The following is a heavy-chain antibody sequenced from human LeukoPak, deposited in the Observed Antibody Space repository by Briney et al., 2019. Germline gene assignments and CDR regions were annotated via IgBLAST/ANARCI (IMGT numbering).Heavy chain of an antibody. J-gene: IGHJ4*02. CDR2: ISYDGSKK. Sequence: GGSLRLSCAASGFTFSSYGMHWVRQAPGKGLEWVAIISYDGSKKYYADSVEGRFTISRDNSKNALYLQMNSLRAEDTAVYYCARPPPSCSSTSCYQHYWGQGTLVTASS. D-gene: IGHD2-2*01. V-gene: IGHV3-30*03. CDR3: ARPPPSCSSTSCYQHY. CDR1: GFTFSSYG.